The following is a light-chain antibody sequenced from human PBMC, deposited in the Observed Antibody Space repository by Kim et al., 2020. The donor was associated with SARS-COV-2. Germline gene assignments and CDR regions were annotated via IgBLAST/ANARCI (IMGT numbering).Light chain of an antibody. CDR1: ESVSGNS. Sequence: SPGETATLSCRASESVSGNSLAWYQQKPGQPPRLVIYGASSRATGIPDRFWGSGSGTDFTLTITRLEPEDFAVYYCQQYVTSPLTFGEGTKVDIK. V-gene: IGKV3-20*01. J-gene: IGKJ4*01. CDR3: QQYVTSPLT. CDR2: GAS.